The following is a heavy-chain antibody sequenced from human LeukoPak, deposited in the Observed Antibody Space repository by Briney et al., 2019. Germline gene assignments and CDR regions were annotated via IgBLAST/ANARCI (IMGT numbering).Heavy chain of an antibody. V-gene: IGHV4-34*01. CDR3: ARGTRKQWLVLGAFDI. D-gene: IGHD6-19*01. J-gene: IGHJ3*02. CDR2: INHSGST. CDR1: GGSFSGYY. Sequence: PSETLSLTCAVYGGSFSGYYWSWIRQPPGKGLEWIGEINHSGSTNYNPSLKSRVTISVDTSKNQFSLKLSSVTAADTAVYYCARGTRKQWLVLGAFDIWGQGTMVTVSS.